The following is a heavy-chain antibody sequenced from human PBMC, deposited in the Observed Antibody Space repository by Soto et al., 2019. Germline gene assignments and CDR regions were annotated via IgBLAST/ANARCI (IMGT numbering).Heavy chain of an antibody. D-gene: IGHD3-10*01. Sequence: ASVKVSCKASGYTFTSYGISWVRQAPGQGLEWMGWIGAYNGNTNYAQKLQGRVTMTTDTSTSTAYMELRSLRSDDTAVYYCARGMNYYGSGSHYDVWGQGTTVTVSS. CDR2: IGAYNGNT. J-gene: IGHJ6*02. CDR1: GYTFTSYG. CDR3: ARGMNYYGSGSHYDV. V-gene: IGHV1-18*04.